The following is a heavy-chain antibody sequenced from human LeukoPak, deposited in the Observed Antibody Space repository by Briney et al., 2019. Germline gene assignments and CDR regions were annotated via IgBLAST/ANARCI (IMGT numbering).Heavy chain of an antibody. Sequence: ASVKVSCKASGYTFTAYYIHWVRQAPGQGLEWMGWINPNSGGTNYAQKFQGRVTMTRDTSISTAYMELSRLRSDDTAVYYCARVGEPHYGDYVDYFDYWGQGTLVTVSS. D-gene: IGHD4-17*01. CDR3: ARVGEPHYGDYVDYFDY. CDR1: GYTFTAYY. J-gene: IGHJ4*02. V-gene: IGHV1-2*02. CDR2: INPNSGGT.